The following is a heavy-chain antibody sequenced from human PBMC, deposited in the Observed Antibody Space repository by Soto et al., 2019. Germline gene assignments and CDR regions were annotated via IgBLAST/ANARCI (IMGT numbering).Heavy chain of an antibody. J-gene: IGHJ4*02. CDR2: ISAYNGNT. D-gene: IGHD4-17*01. Sequence: ASVKVSCKASGYTFTSYGITWVRQAPGQGHEWMGWISAYNGNTNYAQKVQGRVTMTTDTSTSTAYMELRNLRSDDTALYYCARASTVGRDYFDYWGQGTLVTVPS. CDR3: ARASTVGRDYFDY. CDR1: GYTFTSYG. V-gene: IGHV1-18*01.